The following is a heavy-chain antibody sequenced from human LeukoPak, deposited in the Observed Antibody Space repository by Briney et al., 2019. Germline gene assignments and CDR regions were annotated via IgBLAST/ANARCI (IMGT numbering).Heavy chain of an antibody. V-gene: IGHV3-7*01. CDR1: GFTFSSYL. D-gene: IGHD1-26*01. Sequence: GGSLRLSCAASGFTFSSYLMSWVRQAPGKGLEWVANIKQDGSEKYYVDSVKGRFTISRDNAKNSLYLQMNSLRAEDTAVYYCARDKQVGPSLFDYWGQGTLVTVSS. CDR3: ARDKQVGPSLFDY. CDR2: IKQDGSEK. J-gene: IGHJ4*02.